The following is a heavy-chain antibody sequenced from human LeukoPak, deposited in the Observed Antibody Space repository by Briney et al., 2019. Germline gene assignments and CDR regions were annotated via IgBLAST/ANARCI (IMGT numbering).Heavy chain of an antibody. V-gene: IGHV1-8*01. CDR3: ARGQGGITIFGVVIRDHGRYYGMDV. CDR1: GYTFTSYD. CDR2: MNPNSGNT. J-gene: IGHJ6*02. Sequence: ASVKVSCKASGYTFTSYDINWVRQATGQGLEWMGWMNPNSGNTGYAQKFQGRVTMTRNTSISTAYMELSSLRSEDTAVYYSARGQGGITIFGVVIRDHGRYYGMDVWGQGTTVTVSS. D-gene: IGHD3-3*01.